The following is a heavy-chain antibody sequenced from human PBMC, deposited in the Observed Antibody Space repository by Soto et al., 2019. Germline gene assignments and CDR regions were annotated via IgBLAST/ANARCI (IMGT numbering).Heavy chain of an antibody. J-gene: IGHJ4*02. CDR2: IKQDGSEK. V-gene: IGHV3-7*01. Sequence: EVQLVESGGGLVQPGGSLRLSCAASGFTFSSYWMSWVRQAPGKGLEWVANIKQDGSEKYYVDSVKGRFTISRDNAKNSLYPQMNSLRAEDTAVYYCARVVGGLRWNPLDYWGQGTLVTVSS. CDR3: ARVVGGLRWNPLDY. D-gene: IGHD4-17*01. CDR1: GFTFSSYW.